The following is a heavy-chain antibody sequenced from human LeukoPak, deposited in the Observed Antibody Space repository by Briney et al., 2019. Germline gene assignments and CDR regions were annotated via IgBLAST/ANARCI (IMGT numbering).Heavy chain of an antibody. CDR2: INHSGST. J-gene: IGHJ4*02. CDR3: AREDRDCSSTSCYIGFDY. D-gene: IGHD2-2*02. CDR1: GGSFSGYY. V-gene: IGHV4-34*01. Sequence: SETLSLTCAVYGGSFSGYYWSWIRQPPGKGLEWIGEINHSGSTNYNPSLKSRVTISVDTSKNQFSLKLSSVTAADTAVYYCAREDRDCSSTSCYIGFDYWGQGTLVTVSS.